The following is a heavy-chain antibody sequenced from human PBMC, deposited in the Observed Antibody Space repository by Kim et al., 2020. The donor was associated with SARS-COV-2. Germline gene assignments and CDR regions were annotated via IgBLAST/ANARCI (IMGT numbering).Heavy chain of an antibody. V-gene: IGHV3-9*01. J-gene: IGHJ3*02. Sequence: SVKGRFTISRDNAKNSLYLQMNSLRAEDTALYYCAKDVLLWFGDDAFDIWGQGTMVTVSS. D-gene: IGHD3-10*01. CDR3: AKDVLLWFGDDAFDI.